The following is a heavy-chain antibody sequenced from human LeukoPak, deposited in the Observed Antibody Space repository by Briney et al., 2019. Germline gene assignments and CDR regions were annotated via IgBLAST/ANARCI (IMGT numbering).Heavy chain of an antibody. D-gene: IGHD2-2*01. J-gene: IGHJ4*02. CDR2: ISSSGYTI. Sequence: GGSLRLSCVASGFTFSDYYMSWIRQPPRKGLEWVSYISSSGYTIYYADCVKGRFTISRDNAKKSLYLEMNTLRAEDTAVYYCAGSRYCSNTNCYPYYFDYWGQGTLVTVSS. CDR1: GFTFSDYY. CDR3: AGSRYCSNTNCYPYYFDY. V-gene: IGHV3-11*04.